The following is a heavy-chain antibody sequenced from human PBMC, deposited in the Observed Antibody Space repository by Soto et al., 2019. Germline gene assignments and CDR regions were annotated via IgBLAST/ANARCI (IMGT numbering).Heavy chain of an antibody. Sequence: GSLTLSCAASGFTFSSYGMHWVRPAPREGLEGVEVIWYDGSNKYYADSVKGRFTISRKNSKNTLYLQMNSLRAEDTAVYYCARVGASLWVYYYYGMDVWGQGTTVTVSS. J-gene: IGHJ6*02. D-gene: IGHD3-16*01. V-gene: IGHV3-33*01. CDR1: GFTFSSYG. CDR2: IWYDGSNK. CDR3: ARVGASLWVYYYYGMDV.